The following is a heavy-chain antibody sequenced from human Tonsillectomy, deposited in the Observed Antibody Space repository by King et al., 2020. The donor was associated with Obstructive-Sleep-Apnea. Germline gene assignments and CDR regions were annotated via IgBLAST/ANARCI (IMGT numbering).Heavy chain of an antibody. Sequence: QLTLKESGPTLVKPTQTLTLTCTFSGFSLTTSGVGVGWIRQPPGKAPEWLALIYWDDDKRYSPSLKSRLTITKDTSKNQVVLKMTNMDPVDTATYYCAHRQTYRYYFDYWGQGTLVTVSS. CDR2: IYWDDDK. V-gene: IGHV2-5*02. CDR1: GFSLTTSGVG. J-gene: IGHJ4*02. CDR3: AHRQTYRYYFDY.